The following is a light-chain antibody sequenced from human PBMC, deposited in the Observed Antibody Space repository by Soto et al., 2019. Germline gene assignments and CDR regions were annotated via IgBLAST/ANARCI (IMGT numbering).Light chain of an antibody. CDR1: QSVSSRY. Sequence: EIVLTQSPGTLSLSLGERATLSCRASQSVSSRYLAWYQQKPGQAPRLLIYDASSRATGIPARFSGSGSGTAFILTISRLEPEDFAVYYCQQYGSSPPITFGQGTRLELK. CDR3: QQYGSSPPIT. CDR2: DAS. J-gene: IGKJ5*01. V-gene: IGKV3-20*01.